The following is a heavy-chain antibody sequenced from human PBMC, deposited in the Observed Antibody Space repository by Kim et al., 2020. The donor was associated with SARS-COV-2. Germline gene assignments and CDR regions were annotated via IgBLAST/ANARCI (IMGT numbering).Heavy chain of an antibody. D-gene: IGHD3-9*01. CDR1: GFTFSSFP. CDR3: ARKFSTGNYPLEY. CDR2: VTGSGGYT. Sequence: GGSLRLSCAASGFTFSSFPMNWVRQAPGKGLEWLSGVTGSGGYTDYADSVKGRFAISRDNSKNTLYLQMNSLRAEDTAVYYCARKFSTGNYPLEYWGQGT. V-gene: IGHV3-23*01. J-gene: IGHJ4*02.